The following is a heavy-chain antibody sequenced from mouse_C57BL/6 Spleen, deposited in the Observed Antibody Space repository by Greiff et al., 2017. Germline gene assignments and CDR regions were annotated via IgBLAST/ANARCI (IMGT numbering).Heavy chain of an antibody. Sequence: VHLVESGPGLVAPSQSLSITCTVSGFSLTSYAISWVRQPPGKGLEWLGVIWTGGGTKYNSALKSRMSISKDNSKSQVFLKMNSLQTDDTARYYCARKMTYYGRSKGYFDVWGTGTTVTVSS. J-gene: IGHJ1*03. V-gene: IGHV2-9-1*01. CDR2: IWTGGGT. D-gene: IGHD1-1*01. CDR1: GFSLTSYA. CDR3: ARKMTYYGRSKGYFDV.